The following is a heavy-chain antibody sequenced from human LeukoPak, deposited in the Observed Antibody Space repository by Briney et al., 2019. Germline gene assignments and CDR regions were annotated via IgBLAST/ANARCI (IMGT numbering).Heavy chain of an antibody. CDR1: GFSLSTSGMC. CDR3: ARIPNYYDSSGYIDY. J-gene: IGHJ4*02. D-gene: IGHD3-22*01. Sequence: SGPTLVNPTQTLTLTCTFSGFSLSTSGMCVSWIRQPPGKALEWLARIDRDDDKYYSTSLKTRLTISKDTSKNQVVLTMTNMDPVDTATYYCARIPNYYDSSGYIDYWGQGTLVTVSS. V-gene: IGHV2-70*11. CDR2: IDRDDDK.